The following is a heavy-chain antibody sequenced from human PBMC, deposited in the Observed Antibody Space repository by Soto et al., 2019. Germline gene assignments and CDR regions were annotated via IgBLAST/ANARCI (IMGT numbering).Heavy chain of an antibody. CDR2: IYWDDDK. CDR1: GFSLSTSAVA. V-gene: IGHV2-5*02. D-gene: IGHD3-16*01. Sequence: SGPTLVNPTQTLTLTCTFSGFSLSTSAVAVGWIRQPPGKALEWLALIYWDDDKRYSPTLNNRLTVTKDTSKNQVVLSMTNMDTVDTGTYFCARLIDLYVVFDYWGQGILVTVSS. J-gene: IGHJ4*02. CDR3: ARLIDLYVVFDY.